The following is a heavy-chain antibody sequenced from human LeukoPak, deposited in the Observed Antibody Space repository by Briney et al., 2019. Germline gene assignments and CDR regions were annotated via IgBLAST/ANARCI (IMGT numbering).Heavy chain of an antibody. CDR1: CGTFSGYF. Sequence: MPSVPLSFTCTAYCGTFSGYFWSSIPYSPGQPLDWFGEINHSRSTNYKPSRKSRVTISVDTFKNQISLKMSSVTAEETAVYYCARSSCRGGSCYSFLVRLAFYWYFDLRGRGTLVTVS. J-gene: IGHJ2*01. CDR2: INHSRST. CDR3: ARSSCRGGSCYSFLVRLAFYWYFDL. V-gene: IGHV4-34*01. D-gene: IGHD2-15*01.